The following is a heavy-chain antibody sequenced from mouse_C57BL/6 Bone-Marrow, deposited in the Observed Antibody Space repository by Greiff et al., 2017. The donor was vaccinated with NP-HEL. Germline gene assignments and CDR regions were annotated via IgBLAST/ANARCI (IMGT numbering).Heavy chain of an antibody. V-gene: IGHV7-3*01. Sequence: DVMLVESGGGLVQPGGSLSLSCAASGFTFTDYYMSWVRQPPGKALEWLGFIRNKANGYTTEYSASVKGRFTISRDNSQSILYLQMNALRAEDSATYYCARYPYDYDDSNWYFDVWGTGTTVTVSS. D-gene: IGHD2-4*01. CDR3: ARYPYDYDDSNWYFDV. CDR1: GFTFTDYY. CDR2: IRNKANGYTT. J-gene: IGHJ1*03.